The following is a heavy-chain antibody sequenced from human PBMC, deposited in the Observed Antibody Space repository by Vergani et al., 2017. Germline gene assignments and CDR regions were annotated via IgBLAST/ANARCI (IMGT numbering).Heavy chain of an antibody. Sequence: EVQLLESGGGLVQPGGSLRLSCAASGFTFSSYAMNWVRQAPGKGLEWVSGLSAYGVNTYYADYVKGRFTISRDNSKNTLYLQMNSLRAEDTAIYYCARDSGIWVTSISCLIDYWGQGTLVTVSS. V-gene: IGHV3-23*01. J-gene: IGHJ4*02. CDR1: GFTFSSYA. CDR3: ARDSGIWVTSISCLIDY. CDR2: LSAYGVNT. D-gene: IGHD2-2*01.